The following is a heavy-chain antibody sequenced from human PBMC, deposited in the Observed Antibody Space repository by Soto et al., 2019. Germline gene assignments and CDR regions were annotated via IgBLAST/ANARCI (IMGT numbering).Heavy chain of an antibody. CDR2: IYPGNSET. V-gene: IGHV5-51*01. J-gene: IGHJ5*02. D-gene: IGHD1-26*01. CDR1: GYSFSNYW. Sequence: VQLVQSGAEVKKPGEALKISCKGSGYSFSNYWIAWVRQMPGKGLELMGIIYPGNSETRYSPSFRGQVTISADKSISTAPLQWRSLKASDTAMYYCARHVRENPRWIDPWGQGTLVTVSS. CDR3: ARHVRENPRWIDP.